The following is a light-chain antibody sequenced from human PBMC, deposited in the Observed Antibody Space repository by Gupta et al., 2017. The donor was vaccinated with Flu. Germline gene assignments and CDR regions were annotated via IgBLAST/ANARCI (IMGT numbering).Light chain of an antibody. J-gene: IGLJ1*01. CDR2: EVS. CDR1: RSHVGSYNY. Sequence: QSALTHPASVSGSPGQSIPISCTGTRSHVGSYNYVSWYQQHPGKAPKPMIYEVSNRPSWVSNRFSGSKSGNTASPTIAGLQAEDEADYYCSSYTISSTLVFGTGTKVTVL. V-gene: IGLV2-14*01. CDR3: SSYTISSTLV.